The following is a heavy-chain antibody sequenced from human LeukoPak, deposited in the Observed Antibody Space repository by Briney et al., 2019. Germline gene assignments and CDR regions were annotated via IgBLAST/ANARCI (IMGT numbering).Heavy chain of an antibody. D-gene: IGHD1-7*01. J-gene: IGHJ3*02. Sequence: ASVKVSRKASGYTFTGYYMHWVRQAPGQGLEWMGWINPNSGGTNYAQKFQGRVTMTRDTSISTAYMELSRLRSDDTAVYYCARDLGITGTTDDAFDIWGQGTMVTVSS. CDR3: ARDLGITGTTDDAFDI. CDR2: INPNSGGT. V-gene: IGHV1-2*02. CDR1: GYTFTGYY.